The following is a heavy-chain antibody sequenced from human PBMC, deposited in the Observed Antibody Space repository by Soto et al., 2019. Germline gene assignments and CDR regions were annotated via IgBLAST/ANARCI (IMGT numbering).Heavy chain of an antibody. V-gene: IGHV3-7*01. J-gene: IGHJ4*02. Sequence: GSLRLYGAASGFTFSSYLISRVGQAPGKGLEWVANIKQDGSEKYYVDSVKGRFNISRDNAKNSLYLQMNSLRAEDTAVYYCARETYYYDSSGFDYWGQGTLVTVSS. CDR3: ARETYYYDSSGFDY. CDR2: IKQDGSEK. D-gene: IGHD3-22*01. CDR1: GFTFSSYL.